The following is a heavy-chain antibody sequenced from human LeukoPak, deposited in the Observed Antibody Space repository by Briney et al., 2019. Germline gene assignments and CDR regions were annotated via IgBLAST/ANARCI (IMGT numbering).Heavy chain of an antibody. J-gene: IGHJ4*02. Sequence: PSETLSLTCNVPGDSITSDYWSWIRQSPGRGLEWIGYINYGGNSHYNPSLNSRVTISVNRSNKQVSLKMRSMTAADTAVYYCARLDCISNTCYNYWAPGALVTVSS. CDR1: GDSITSDY. CDR3: ARLDCISNTCYNY. D-gene: IGHD3-10*01. V-gene: IGHV4-59*08. CDR2: INYGGNS.